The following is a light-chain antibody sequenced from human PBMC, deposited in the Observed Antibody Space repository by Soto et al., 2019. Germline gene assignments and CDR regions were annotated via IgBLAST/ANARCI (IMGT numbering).Light chain of an antibody. J-gene: IGKJ4*01. CDR1: QSVSSSS. V-gene: IGKV3-20*01. CDR2: GAS. Sequence: EIVLTQSPATLSLSPGDRATLSCRASQSVSSSSLAWYQQKPGQAPRLLIYGASSRATGMPDRFSGSGSGADITRTISRLEPGDRAVEYGQQYGSSSTYGGGTKVESK. CDR3: QQYGSSST.